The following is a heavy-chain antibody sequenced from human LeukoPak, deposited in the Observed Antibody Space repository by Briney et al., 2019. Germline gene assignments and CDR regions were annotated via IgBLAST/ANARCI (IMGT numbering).Heavy chain of an antibody. CDR3: ARATNSLDSWSGSDYYYYYYYMDV. CDR2: MNPNSGNT. V-gene: IGHV1-8*01. J-gene: IGHJ6*03. Sequence: ASVKVSCKASGYTFTSYDINWVRQATGQGLEWMGWMNPNSGNTGYAQKFQGRVTITRNTSISTAYMELSSLRSEDTAVYYCARATNSLDSWSGSDYYYYYYYMDVWGKGTTVTVSS. D-gene: IGHD3-3*01. CDR1: GYTFTSYD.